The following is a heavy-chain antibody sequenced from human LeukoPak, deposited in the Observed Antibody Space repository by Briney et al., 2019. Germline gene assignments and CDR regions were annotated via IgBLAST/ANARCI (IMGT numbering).Heavy chain of an antibody. V-gene: IGHV4-34*01. J-gene: IGHJ4*02. CDR2: INHSGST. Sequence: SETLSLTCAVYGGSFSGYYWSWIRQPPGKGLEWIGEINHSGSTNYNPSLKSRVTISVDTSKNQFSLKLSSVTAADTAVYYCTRDGSGSYQREFRFDYWGQGTLVTVSS. CDR1: GGSFSGYY. CDR3: TRDGSGSYQREFRFDY. D-gene: IGHD1-26*01.